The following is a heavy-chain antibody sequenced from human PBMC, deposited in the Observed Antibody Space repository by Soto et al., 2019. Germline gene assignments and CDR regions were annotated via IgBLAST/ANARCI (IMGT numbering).Heavy chain of an antibody. CDR3: AXDIAIRLGPYYSYYCMDV. Sequence: LGESLKISCKASGYDFTNYWIFWVRQMSVKGLEFMGLINPFYSDFRYSPSFRGHFSMSTYNSTSTSYLQLISLKTSYTAMYYFAXDIAIRLGPYYSYYCMDVWAQGTTVTVSS. CDR1: GYDFTNYW. V-gene: IGHV5-51*01. J-gene: IGHJ6*02. D-gene: IGHD6-6*01. CDR2: INPFYSDF.